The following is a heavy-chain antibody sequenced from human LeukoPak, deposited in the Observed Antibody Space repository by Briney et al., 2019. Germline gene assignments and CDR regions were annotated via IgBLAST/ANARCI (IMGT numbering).Heavy chain of an antibody. D-gene: IGHD3-22*01. CDR3: ARDPEDYYDSSAYYDGFDM. CDR2: ISWNSGHV. J-gene: IGHJ3*02. Sequence: GGSLRLSCAASGFTFDDYAMHWVRHAPGKGLEWVSGISWNSGHVGYADSVKGRFTISRDNAKNSLCLQMNSLRAEDTAVYYCARDPEDYYDSSAYYDGFDMWGQGTMVTVSS. CDR1: GFTFDDYA. V-gene: IGHV3-9*01.